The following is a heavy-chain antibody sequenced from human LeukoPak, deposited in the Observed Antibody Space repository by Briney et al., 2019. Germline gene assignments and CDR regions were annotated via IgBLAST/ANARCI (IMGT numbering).Heavy chain of an antibody. J-gene: IGHJ1*01. CDR2: IYFDGSNK. V-gene: IGHV3-30*18. D-gene: IGHD2-15*01. Sequence: GGSLRLSCAASGFTFSSYGMHWVRQAPGKGLEWVAVIYFDGSNKYQADSVKGRFTISRDNSKNTLYLQMNSLRAEDTAVYYCAKCSTLGYCSGGSCSDWGQGTLVTVSS. CDR3: AKCSTLGYCSGGSCSD. CDR1: GFTFSSYG.